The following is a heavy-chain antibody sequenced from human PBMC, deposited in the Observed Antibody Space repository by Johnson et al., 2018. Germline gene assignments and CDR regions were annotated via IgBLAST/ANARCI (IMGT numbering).Heavy chain of an antibody. CDR2: ISYVGSNK. J-gene: IGHJ3*02. CDR1: GFTFSSYA. CDR3: ARGVVVVTDDAFDI. V-gene: IGHV3-30-3*01. D-gene: IGHD2-21*02. Sequence: QLVQSGGGVVQPGRSLRLSCAASGFTFSSYAMHWVRQAPGKGLEWVAVISYVGSNKYYADSVKGRFTISRDNSKNTLYLQMNSLRAEDTAVYYCARGVVVVTDDAFDIWGQGTMVTVSS.